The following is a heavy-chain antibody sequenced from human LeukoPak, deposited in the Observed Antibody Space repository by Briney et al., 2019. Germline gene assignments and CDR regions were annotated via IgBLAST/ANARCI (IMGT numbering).Heavy chain of an antibody. CDR3: AGIASAGHIDY. Sequence: PSETLSLTCTVSGGSISSYYWSWIRQPPGKGLEWIGYIYYSGSTNYNPSLKSRVTISVDTSKNQFSLKLSSVTAADTAVFYCAGIASAGHIDYWGQGALVTVSS. D-gene: IGHD6-13*01. V-gene: IGHV4-59*01. CDR1: GGSISSYY. CDR2: IYYSGST. J-gene: IGHJ4*02.